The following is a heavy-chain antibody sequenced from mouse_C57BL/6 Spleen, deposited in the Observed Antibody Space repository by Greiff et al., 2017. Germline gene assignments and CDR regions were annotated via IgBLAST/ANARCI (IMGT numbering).Heavy chain of an antibody. CDR1: GFNIKDYY. CDR2: IDPEDGET. Sequence: VQLQQSGAELVKPGASVKLSCTASGFNIKDYYMHWVKQRTEQGLEWIGRIDPEDGETKYDPKFQGKATLTADTSSNTAYLQLSSLTSEDTAVYDCARYDYGSSYDYAMDYWGQGTSVTVSS. J-gene: IGHJ4*01. V-gene: IGHV14-2*01. CDR3: ARYDYGSSYDYAMDY. D-gene: IGHD1-1*01.